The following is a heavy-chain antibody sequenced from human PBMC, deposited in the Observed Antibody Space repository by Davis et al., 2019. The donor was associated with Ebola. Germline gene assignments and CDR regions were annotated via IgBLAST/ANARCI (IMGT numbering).Heavy chain of an antibody. CDR2: ISGYSGNT. V-gene: IGHV1-18*01. CDR1: GYTFTSYG. CDR3: ARSPGINWFDP. Sequence: AASVKVSCKASGYTFTSYGINWVRQAPGQGLEWMGWISGYSGNTNFAQKFQGRVTMTTDTSTRTAYMELRSLRSDDTAVYYCARSPGINWFDPWGQGTLVTVSS. D-gene: IGHD6-13*01. J-gene: IGHJ5*02.